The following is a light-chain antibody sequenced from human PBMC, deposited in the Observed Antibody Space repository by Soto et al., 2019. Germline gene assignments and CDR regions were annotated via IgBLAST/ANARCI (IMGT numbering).Light chain of an antibody. CDR1: SSDVGSYNL. CDR2: EGS. Sequence: QSALTQPASVSGSPGQSITISCTGTSSDVGSYNLVSWYQQHPGKAPKLMIYEGSKRPSGVSNLFSGSKSGNTASLTISGLQAEDEADYYCCSYAGSYVFGTGTKLTVL. V-gene: IGLV2-23*01. J-gene: IGLJ1*01. CDR3: CSYAGSYV.